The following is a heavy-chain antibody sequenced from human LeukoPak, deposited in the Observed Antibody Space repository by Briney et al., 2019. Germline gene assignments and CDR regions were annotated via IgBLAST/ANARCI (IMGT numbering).Heavy chain of an antibody. J-gene: IGHJ3*02. Sequence: GGSLRLSCAASGFTFSSYAMSWVRQPPGKGLEWVSAISGSGGSTYYADSVKGRFTISRDNSKNTLYLQMNSLRDEDTAVYYCAAQVLLRGAFDIWGQGTMVTVSS. V-gene: IGHV3-23*01. CDR3: AAQVLLRGAFDI. CDR2: ISGSGGST. D-gene: IGHD2/OR15-2a*01. CDR1: GFTFSSYA.